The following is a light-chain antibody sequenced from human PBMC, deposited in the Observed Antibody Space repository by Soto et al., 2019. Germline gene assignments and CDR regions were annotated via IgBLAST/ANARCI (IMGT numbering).Light chain of an antibody. CDR3: QQYGNSPPYT. V-gene: IGKV3-20*01. Sequence: EIVLTQSPGTLSLSPGERATLSCRASQSVSSIFLAWYQPKPGQAPRLLIYGASSRAKGIPDRFSGSGSGTDFTLTISRLEPEDFAVYYCQQYGNSPPYTFGQGTKLEIK. CDR1: QSVSSIF. CDR2: GAS. J-gene: IGKJ2*01.